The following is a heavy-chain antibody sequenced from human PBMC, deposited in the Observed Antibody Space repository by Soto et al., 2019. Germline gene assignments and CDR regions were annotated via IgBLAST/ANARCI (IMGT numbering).Heavy chain of an antibody. J-gene: IGHJ3*02. Sequence: GGSLRLSCAASGLTFSSYAMHWVRQAPGKVLEWVSGISGRGVTTYYIDSVKGRFTISRDNSKNMLFLQMNSLRAEDTAVYYWAVLPQAANDDYHIPWDDAFDMLGPGTQVTVS. V-gene: IGHV3-23*01. D-gene: IGHD4-17*01. CDR1: GLTFSSYA. CDR2: ISGRGVTT. CDR3: AVLPQAANDDYHIPWDDAFDM.